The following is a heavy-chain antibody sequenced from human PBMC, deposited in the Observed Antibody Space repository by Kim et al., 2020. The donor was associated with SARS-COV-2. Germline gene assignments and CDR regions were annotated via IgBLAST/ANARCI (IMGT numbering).Heavy chain of an antibody. CDR3: ARSREGSDY. J-gene: IGHJ4*02. V-gene: IGHV3-21*01. Sequence: SYIYYADSVKGRFTISRDNAKNSLYLQMNSLRAEDTAVYYCARSREGSDYWGQGTLVTVS. CDR2: SYI.